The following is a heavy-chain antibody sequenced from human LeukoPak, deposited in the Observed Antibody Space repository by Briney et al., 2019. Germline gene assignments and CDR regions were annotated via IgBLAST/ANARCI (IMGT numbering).Heavy chain of an antibody. Sequence: GGSLRLSCAASRFTFSSYAMSWVRQPPGKGLVWVSAIGDSAYSTYYADSVKGRFTISRDNSKNTLYLQMTSLRAEDPAVYYCATYCSDGVCPGRYFQYWGQGTLVTVSS. J-gene: IGHJ1*01. CDR2: IGDSAYST. D-gene: IGHD2-8*01. CDR1: RFTFSSYA. CDR3: ATYCSDGVCPGRYFQY. V-gene: IGHV3-23*01.